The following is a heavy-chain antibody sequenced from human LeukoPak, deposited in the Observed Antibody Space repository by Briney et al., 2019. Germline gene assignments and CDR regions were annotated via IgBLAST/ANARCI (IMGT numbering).Heavy chain of an antibody. Sequence: GGSLRLSCAASGFTFSDYYMSWIRQAPGKGLEWVSYISSSGSTIYYADSVKGRFTISRDNSKNTLYLQMNSLRAEDTAVYYCARGVSYDILTGPPDYWGQGTLVTVSS. J-gene: IGHJ4*02. D-gene: IGHD3-9*01. CDR1: GFTFSDYY. CDR2: ISSSGSTI. CDR3: ARGVSYDILTGPPDY. V-gene: IGHV3-11*04.